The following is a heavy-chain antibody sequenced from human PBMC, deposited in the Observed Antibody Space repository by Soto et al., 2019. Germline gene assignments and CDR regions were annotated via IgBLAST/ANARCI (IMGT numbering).Heavy chain of an antibody. CDR2: IYHSGST. J-gene: IGHJ6*02. CDR1: GGSIRSSDW. V-gene: IGHV4-4*02. D-gene: IGHD3-10*02. Sequence: QVQLQESGPGLVKPSGTLSLTCAVSGGSIRSSDWWSWVRQPPGKGLEWIGEIYHSGSTNYNPSRKSRVTISVDKSKNQFSLKLSSVTPADTAVYYCASVRGGYYYAMDVWGHGTTGTVSS. CDR3: ASVRGGYYYAMDV.